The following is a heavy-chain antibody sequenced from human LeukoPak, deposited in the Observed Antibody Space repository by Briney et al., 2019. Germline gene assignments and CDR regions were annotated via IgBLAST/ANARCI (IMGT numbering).Heavy chain of an antibody. J-gene: IGHJ6*03. V-gene: IGHV5-51*01. CDR3: TVAARPGYNYYYMEV. CDR2: IYPGDSDT. CDR1: GYSFTSYW. Sequence: GESLKISCKGSGYSFTSYWIGWVRQMPGKGLEWMGIIYPGDSDTRYSPSFQGQVTISADKSISTVYLQWSSLKASDTAMYYCTVAARPGYNYYYMEVWGKGPTVTVPS. D-gene: IGHD6-6*01.